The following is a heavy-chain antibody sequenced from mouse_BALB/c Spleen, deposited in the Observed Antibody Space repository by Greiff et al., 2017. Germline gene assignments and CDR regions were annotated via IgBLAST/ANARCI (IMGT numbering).Heavy chain of an antibody. CDR2: IDPANGNT. D-gene: IGHD1-1*01. J-gene: IGHJ3*01. Sequence: EVQLQQSGAELVKPGASVKLSCTASGFNIKDTYMHWVKQRPEQGLEWIGRIDPANGNTKYDPKFQGKATITADTSSNTAYMQLSSLTSEDSAVYYCAPFITTVGFAYWGQGTLVTVSA. CDR1: GFNIKDTY. CDR3: APFITTVGFAY. V-gene: IGHV14-3*02.